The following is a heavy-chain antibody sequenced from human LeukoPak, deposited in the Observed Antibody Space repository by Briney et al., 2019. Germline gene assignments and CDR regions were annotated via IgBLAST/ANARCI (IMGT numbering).Heavy chain of an antibody. Sequence: GASVKVSCKASGYTLTRYYLHWVRQAPGQGLEWMGIINPSGGNTNYAQKLQGRVTMTRDMSTSTVYMELRSLRSEDTAVYYCARGSAVVAGQASWLDPWGQGTLVTVSS. J-gene: IGHJ5*02. CDR2: INPSGGNT. V-gene: IGHV1-46*01. D-gene: IGHD6-25*01. CDR3: ARGSAVVAGQASWLDP. CDR1: GYTLTRYY.